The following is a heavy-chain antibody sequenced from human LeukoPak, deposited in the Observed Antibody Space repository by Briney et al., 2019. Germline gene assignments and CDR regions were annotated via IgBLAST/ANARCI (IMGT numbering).Heavy chain of an antibody. Sequence: PGGSLRPSCEGSGFNFNDAWMSWIRQAPGKGLEWVGRVRTTAEGETTDYAAPVRGRFIISRDDSKSMVYLQMNRLETEDTAIYYCTAGLGKTDDDSWGQGTLVTVSS. V-gene: IGHV3-15*01. J-gene: IGHJ4*02. D-gene: IGHD4-11*01. CDR1: GFNFNDAW. CDR2: VRTTAEGETT. CDR3: TAGLGKTDDDS.